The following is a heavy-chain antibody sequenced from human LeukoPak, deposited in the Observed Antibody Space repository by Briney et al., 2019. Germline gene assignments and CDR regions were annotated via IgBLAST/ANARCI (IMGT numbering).Heavy chain of an antibody. D-gene: IGHD2-2*03. CDR1: EFTFSDYY. J-gene: IGHJ6*02. CDR3: AREGLVGYCSSTSCSGYYGMDV. Sequence: VKPGGSLRLSCAASEFTFSDYYMSWIRQAPGKGLEWVSYISSSGSTIYYADSVKGRFTISRDNAKNSLYLQMNSLRAEDTAVYYCAREGLVGYCSSTSCSGYYGMDVWGQGTTVTVSS. V-gene: IGHV3-11*04. CDR2: ISSSGSTI.